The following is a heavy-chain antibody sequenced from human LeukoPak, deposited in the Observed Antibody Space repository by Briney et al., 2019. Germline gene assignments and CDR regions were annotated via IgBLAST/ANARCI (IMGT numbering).Heavy chain of an antibody. CDR1: GGSFSGYY. D-gene: IGHD1-14*01. CDR3: ARGGPDLYYFDY. Sequence: SETLSLTCAVYGGSFSGYYWSWIRQPPGKGLEWIGEINHSGSTNYNPSLKSRVTISVDTSKNQFSLKLSSVTAAATAVYYCARGGPDLYYFDYWGQGTLVTVSS. J-gene: IGHJ4*02. CDR2: INHSGST. V-gene: IGHV4-34*01.